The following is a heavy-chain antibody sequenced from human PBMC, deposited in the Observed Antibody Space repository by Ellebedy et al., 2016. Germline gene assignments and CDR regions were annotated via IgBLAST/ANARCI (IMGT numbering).Heavy chain of an antibody. J-gene: IGHJ4*02. D-gene: IGHD5-12*01. CDR2: IYPGDSDT. CDR3: ARLATAEFDY. Sequence: GGSLRLSCKGSGYSFTNHWIGWVRQMPGKGLEWMGIIYPGDSDTRYSPSFQGQVTISADKSISTAYLQWSGLKPSDTAMYYCARLATAEFDYWGQGTLVTVSS. CDR1: GYSFTNHW. V-gene: IGHV5-51*01.